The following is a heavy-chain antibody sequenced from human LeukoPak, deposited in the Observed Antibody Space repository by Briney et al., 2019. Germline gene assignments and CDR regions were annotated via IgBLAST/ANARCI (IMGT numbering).Heavy chain of an antibody. J-gene: IGHJ4*02. D-gene: IGHD7-27*01. CDR1: GFTFSSYA. CDR3: ARANWGWYFDY. Sequence: GGSLRLSCAASGFTFSSYAMTWVRQAPGKGLEWVSAISGSGGTTYYTDSVKGRFTISRDNSKNTLYLQMNSLRAEDTAVYYCARANWGWYFDYWGQGTLVTVSS. CDR2: ISGSGGTT. V-gene: IGHV3-23*01.